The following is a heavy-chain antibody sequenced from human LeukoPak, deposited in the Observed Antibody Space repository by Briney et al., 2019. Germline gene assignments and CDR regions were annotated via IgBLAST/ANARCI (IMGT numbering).Heavy chain of an antibody. J-gene: IGHJ4*02. D-gene: IGHD2-15*01. CDR2: INSDGSST. CDR3: ASRDPCSGGICYALGY. CDR1: GFTFSSYW. Sequence: GGSLRLSCAASGFTFSSYWMHWARQAPGKGLVWVSRINSDGSSTSYPASVKGRFTIPRDNAKNTLYLQMNSLRAEDTAVDSCASRDPCSGGICYALGYWGQGTLVTVSS. V-gene: IGHV3-74*01.